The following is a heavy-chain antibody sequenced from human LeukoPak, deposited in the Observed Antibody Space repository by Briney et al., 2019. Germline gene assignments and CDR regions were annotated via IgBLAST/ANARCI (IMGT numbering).Heavy chain of an antibody. J-gene: IGHJ4*02. CDR2: INPNSGGT. D-gene: IGHD3-3*01. Sequence: ASVKVSCKASGYTFTGYYMHWVRQAPGQGLEWMGWINPNSGGTNYAQKFQGRVTMTRDTSISTAYMELSRLRSDDTAVYYCARDFGYDFWSGTSDYWGQGTLATVSS. V-gene: IGHV1-2*02. CDR1: GYTFTGYY. CDR3: ARDFGYDFWSGTSDY.